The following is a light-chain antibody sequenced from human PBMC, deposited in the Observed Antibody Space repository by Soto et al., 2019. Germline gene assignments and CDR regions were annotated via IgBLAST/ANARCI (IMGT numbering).Light chain of an antibody. V-gene: IGKV3-11*01. Sequence: EIVLTQSPATLSLSPGERATLSCRASQSVSRYLAWYQQKPGQAPRLLISDASNRATGIPARFSGSGSGTDFTLTISSLEPEDFAVYYCQQRSNWPRTFGQGTKV. CDR3: QQRSNWPRT. CDR2: DAS. J-gene: IGKJ1*01. CDR1: QSVSRY.